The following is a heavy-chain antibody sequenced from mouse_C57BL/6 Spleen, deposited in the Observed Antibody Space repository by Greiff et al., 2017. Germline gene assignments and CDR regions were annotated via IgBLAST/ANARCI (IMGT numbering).Heavy chain of an antibody. CDR2: IDPSDSET. J-gene: IGHJ4*01. CDR3: ARRYGSPYYAMDY. Sequence: QVQLKQSGAELARPGASVKLSCKASGYTFTSYWMHWVKQRPIQGLEWIGNIDPSDSETHYNQKFKDKATLTVDKSSSTAYMQLSSLTSEDSAVYYCARRYGSPYYAMDYWGQGTSVTVSS. D-gene: IGHD1-1*01. V-gene: IGHV1-52*01. CDR1: GYTFTSYW.